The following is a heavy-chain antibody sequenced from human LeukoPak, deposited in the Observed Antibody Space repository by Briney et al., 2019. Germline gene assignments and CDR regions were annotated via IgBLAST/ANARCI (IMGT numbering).Heavy chain of an antibody. CDR1: GGSISSYY. V-gene: IGHV4-59*01. J-gene: IGHJ4*02. CDR3: ARESYCDSSTYYDN. Sequence: SETLSLTCTVPGGSISSYYWSWIRQPPGKGLEWIGYIYYSGSTNYNPSLKSRVTISVDTSKNQFSLKLSSVTAADTAVYYCARESYCDSSTYYDNWGQGTLVTVSS. CDR2: IYYSGST. D-gene: IGHD3-22*01.